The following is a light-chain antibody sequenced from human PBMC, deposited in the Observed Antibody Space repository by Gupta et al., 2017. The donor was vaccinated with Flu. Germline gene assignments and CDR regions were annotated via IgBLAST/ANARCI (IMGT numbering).Light chain of an antibody. V-gene: IGKV1-33*01. CDR3: QQYDNHPPLFT. CDR1: QHISNS. Sequence: DIQLAQSPSSLSASIGETVTITCQACQHISNSLNWYQQKPGKAPKLLIYDASKLETGVPSRFSGSGSGTHFTFTIGSLQPEDIATYYCQQYDNHPPLFTFGPGTKVNIK. CDR2: DAS. J-gene: IGKJ3*01.